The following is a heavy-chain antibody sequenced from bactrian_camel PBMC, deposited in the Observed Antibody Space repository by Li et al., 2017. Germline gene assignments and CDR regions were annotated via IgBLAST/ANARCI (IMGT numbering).Heavy chain of an antibody. CDR2: VYSDGTNT. Sequence: HVQLVESGGDLVQPGGSLGLSCRASGFTFSNYGMSWVRQAPGKGLEWVSSVYSDGTNTYYADSVKGRFTISVDDAKRTAYLQMNSLKPEDTAMYYCAAAQNLAIPSKPTMCHRSAYRGQGTQVTVS. V-gene: IGHV3S7*01. D-gene: IGHD4*01. CDR3: AAAQNLAIPSKPTMCHRSAY. CDR1: GFTFSNYG. J-gene: IGHJ4*01.